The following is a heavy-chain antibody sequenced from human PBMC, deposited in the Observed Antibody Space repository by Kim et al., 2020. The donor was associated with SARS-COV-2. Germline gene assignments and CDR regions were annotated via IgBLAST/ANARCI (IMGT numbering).Heavy chain of an antibody. Sequence: GGSLRLSCTASGFIFQNYAMNWVRQAPGKGLEWVAHIGGSGIDTYYADSVKGRFTISRDDSKNTLFLRMDSLRADDTAVFYCAKDHIASNGVFDPFDIWGPGTVVTVSS. CDR2: IGGSGIDT. CDR3: AKDHIASNGVFDPFDI. J-gene: IGHJ3*02. CDR1: GFIFQNYA. D-gene: IGHD2-21*01. V-gene: IGHV3-23*01.